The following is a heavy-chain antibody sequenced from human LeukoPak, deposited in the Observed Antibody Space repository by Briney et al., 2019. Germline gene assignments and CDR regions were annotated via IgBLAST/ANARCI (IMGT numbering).Heavy chain of an antibody. CDR2: TYYRSKLYN. CDR1: GDSASSDSAA. CDR3: AMGSSSGVSYYFDY. V-gene: IGHV6-1*01. D-gene: IGHD6-6*01. J-gene: IGHJ4*02. Sequence: SQTLSLTCALSGDSASSDSAAWNWIRQSPSRGLEWLGRTYYRSKLYNDYAVSVKSRITINPDTSKNQFSLQLNSVTPEDTAVYYCAMGSSSGVSYYFDYWGQGTLVTVSS.